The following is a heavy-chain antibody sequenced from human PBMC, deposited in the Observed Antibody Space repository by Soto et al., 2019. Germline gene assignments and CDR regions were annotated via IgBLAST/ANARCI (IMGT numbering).Heavy chain of an antibody. CDR1: GGSISSSNW. CDR3: ATRDSSGYSYYFDY. J-gene: IGHJ4*02. Sequence: SSETLSLTCAVSGGSISSSNWWSWVRQPPGKGLEWIGEIYHSGSTNYNPSLKSRVTISVDKSKNQFSLKLSSVTAADTAVYYCATRDSSGYSYYFDYWGQGTLVTVSS. V-gene: IGHV4-4*02. D-gene: IGHD3-22*01. CDR2: IYHSGST.